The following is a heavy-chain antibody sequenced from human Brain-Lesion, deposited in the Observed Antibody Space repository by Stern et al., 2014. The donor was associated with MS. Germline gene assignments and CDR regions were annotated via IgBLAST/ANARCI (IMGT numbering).Heavy chain of an antibody. CDR2: IISLLDIA. Sequence: VQLVESGAEVKKPGSSVKVSCKTSGGTISSYTITWVRQAPGQGLEWMGRIISLLDIADYAQKFQGRVTITADKSTSTAYMELSSLRSEDTAVYYCARESTGDAFDIWGQGTMVTVSS. J-gene: IGHJ3*02. D-gene: IGHD3-10*01. CDR1: GGTISSYT. V-gene: IGHV1-69*09. CDR3: ARESTGDAFDI.